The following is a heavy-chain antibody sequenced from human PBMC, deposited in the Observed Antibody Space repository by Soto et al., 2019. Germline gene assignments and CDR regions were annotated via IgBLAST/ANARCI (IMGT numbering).Heavy chain of an antibody. CDR3: ARENYGDYAWDY. CDR2: ISPSSSSI. V-gene: IGHV3-21*01. CDR1: GFTFSSYS. Sequence: EVPLVESGGGLVKPGGSLRLSCAASGFTFSSYSMNWVRQAPGKGLEWVSSISPSSSSIYYADSVKGRFTFSRDNAENSLYLQMDSLRAEDTAVYYCARENYGDYAWDYWGRGTLVTVSS. D-gene: IGHD4-17*01. J-gene: IGHJ4*02.